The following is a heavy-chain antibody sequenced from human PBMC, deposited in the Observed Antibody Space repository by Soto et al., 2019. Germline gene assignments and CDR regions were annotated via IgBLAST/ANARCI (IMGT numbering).Heavy chain of an antibody. CDR2: INHSGST. D-gene: IGHD3-22*01. V-gene: IGHV4-34*01. CDR3: ARDPPPNYYDANGLDY. J-gene: IGHJ4*02. Sequence: PSETLSLTCAVYGGSFSGYYWSWIRQPPGKGLELIGEINHSGSTNYNPSLKSRVTISVDTSKNQFSLKLSSVTAADTAVYYCARDPPPNYYDANGLDYWGQGTLVTVSS. CDR1: GGSFSGYY.